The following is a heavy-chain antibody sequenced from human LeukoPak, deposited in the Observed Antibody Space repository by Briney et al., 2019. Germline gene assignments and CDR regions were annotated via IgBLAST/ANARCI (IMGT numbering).Heavy chain of an antibody. J-gene: IGHJ4*02. V-gene: IGHV4-34*01. CDR3: ARGLGRGINYYDSSGYDC. D-gene: IGHD3-22*01. CDR2: INHSGST. CDR1: GGSFSGYY. Sequence: SETLSLTCAVYGGSFSGYYWSWIRQPPGKGLEWIGEINHSGSTNYNPSLKSRVTISVDTSKNQFSLKLSSVTAADTAVYYCARGLGRGINYYDSSGYDCWGQGTLVTVSS.